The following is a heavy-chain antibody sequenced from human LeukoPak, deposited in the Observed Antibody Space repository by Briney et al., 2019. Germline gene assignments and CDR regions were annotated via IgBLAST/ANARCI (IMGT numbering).Heavy chain of an antibody. V-gene: IGHV4-59*08. D-gene: IGHD3-22*01. CDR3: ARHPNDSSGYYFDY. CDR1: GGSISSYY. Sequence: PSETLSLTCTVSGGSISSYYWSWIRQPPGKGLEWIGYIYYSGSTNYDPSLKSRVTISVDTSKNQFSLKQSSVTAADTAVYYCARHPNDSSGYYFDYWGQGTLVTVSS. J-gene: IGHJ4*02. CDR2: IYYSGST.